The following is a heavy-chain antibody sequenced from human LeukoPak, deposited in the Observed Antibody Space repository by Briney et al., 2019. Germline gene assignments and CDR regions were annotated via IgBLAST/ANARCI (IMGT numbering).Heavy chain of an antibody. CDR2: IYYSGST. D-gene: IGHD3-9*01. J-gene: IGHJ4*02. CDR3: ARQGEYYDILTGYSGRNYFDY. V-gene: IGHV4-59*01. Sequence: SETLSLTCTVSGGSISSYYWSWIRQPPGKGLEWIGYIYYSGSTNCNPSLKSRVTISVDTSKNQFSLKLGSVTAADTAVYYCARQGEYYDILTGYSGRNYFDYWGQGTLVTVSS. CDR1: GGSISSYY.